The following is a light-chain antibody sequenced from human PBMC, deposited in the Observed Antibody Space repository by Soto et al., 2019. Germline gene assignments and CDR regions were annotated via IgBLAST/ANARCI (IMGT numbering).Light chain of an antibody. Sequence: QSALTQPRSVSGSPGQSVTISCTGTSSDVGGYNYVSWYQQYSGKAPKVMIYDVSKRPSGVPDRFSGSKSGNTASLTISGLQAEDEADYYCCSYAAPNTFVFGTGTKVTVL. V-gene: IGLV2-11*01. CDR1: SSDVGGYNY. CDR2: DVS. J-gene: IGLJ1*01. CDR3: CSYAAPNTFV.